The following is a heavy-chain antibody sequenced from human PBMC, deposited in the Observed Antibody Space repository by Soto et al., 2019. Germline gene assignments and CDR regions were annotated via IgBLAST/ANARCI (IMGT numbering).Heavy chain of an antibody. CDR1: GFSISNYA. V-gene: IGHV3-23*01. Sequence: PGGSLRLSCAASGFSISNYAMSWVRQVPGKGLEWVSAISDRGDTTHYADSVKGRFTISRDTSKKTLYLQMNALRAEDTAVYDCANTYYDFPSGYYFDYWGQGALVTVSS. CDR2: ISDRGDTT. J-gene: IGHJ4*02. CDR3: ANTYYDFPSGYYFDY. D-gene: IGHD3-3*01.